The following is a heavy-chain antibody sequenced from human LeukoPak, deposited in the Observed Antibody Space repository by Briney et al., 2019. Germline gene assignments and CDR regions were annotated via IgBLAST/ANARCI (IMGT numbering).Heavy chain of an antibody. CDR2: IYTSGST. J-gene: IGHJ4*02. D-gene: IGHD5-24*01. V-gene: IGHV4-61*02. CDR1: GGSISSGSYY. CDR3: ARDLRERDSDFDY. Sequence: SETLSLTCTVSGGSISSGSYYWSWIRQPAGKGLEWIGRIYTSGSTNYNPSLKSRVTISVDTSKNQFSLKLSSVTAADTAVYYCARDLRERDSDFDYWGQGTLVTVSS.